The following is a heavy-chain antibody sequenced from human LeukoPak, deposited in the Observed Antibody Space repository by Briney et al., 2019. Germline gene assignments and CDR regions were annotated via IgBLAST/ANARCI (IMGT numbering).Heavy chain of an antibody. J-gene: IGHJ4*02. CDR3: ARGGPPTVTRFDY. D-gene: IGHD4-17*01. CDR1: GYSISSGYY. Sequence: SETLSLTCTVSGYSISSGYYWGWIRQPPGKGLGWIGYIYSSGSTNYNPSLKSRVTISVDTSKNQFSLKLSSVIAADTAVYYCARGGPPTVTRFDYWGQGILVTVSS. V-gene: IGHV4-61*01. CDR2: IYSSGST.